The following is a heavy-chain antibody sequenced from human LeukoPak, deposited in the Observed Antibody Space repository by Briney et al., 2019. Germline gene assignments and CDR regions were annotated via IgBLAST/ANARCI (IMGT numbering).Heavy chain of an antibody. Sequence: SQTLSLTCAVSVDSVSVSSAGWTWIRQSPSRGLEWLGRTYYRSRWYNDYAASVKSRITINPDTSKNQFSLHLNSVTPEDTAIYYCARDKWVDTFFDYWGQGILVTVSS. CDR2: TYYRSRWYN. V-gene: IGHV6-1*01. CDR1: VDSVSVSSAG. D-gene: IGHD6-19*01. J-gene: IGHJ4*02. CDR3: ARDKWVDTFFDY.